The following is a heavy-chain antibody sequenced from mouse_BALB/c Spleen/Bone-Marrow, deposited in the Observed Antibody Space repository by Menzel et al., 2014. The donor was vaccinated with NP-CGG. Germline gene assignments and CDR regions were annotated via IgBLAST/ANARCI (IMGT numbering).Heavy chain of an antibody. CDR2: INPGSGST. V-gene: IGHV1-54*01. Sequence: QVQLQQPGAELVRPGTSVKVSCEASGYAFTDYLMGWLKQRPGQGLEWIGVINPGSGSTNYNEKFKDKATLTADKSSSTAYMQLSSLTSDDSAVYFCARYDGYFDYWGQGTILTVSS. CDR1: GYAFTDYL. CDR3: ARYDGYFDY. D-gene: IGHD2-3*01. J-gene: IGHJ2*01.